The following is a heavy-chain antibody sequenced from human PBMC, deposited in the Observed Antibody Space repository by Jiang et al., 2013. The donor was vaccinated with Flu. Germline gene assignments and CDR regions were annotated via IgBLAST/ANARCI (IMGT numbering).Heavy chain of an antibody. CDR2: THPLSLGIA. J-gene: IGHJ4*02. CDR3: ARGLDYDILTGYYTVSLYFDY. D-gene: IGHD3-9*01. CDR1: FSSYT. Sequence: FSSYTISWVRQAPGQGLEWMGRTHPLSLGIANYAQKFQGRVTITADKSTSTAYMELSSLRSEDTAVYYCARGLDYDILTGYYTVSLYFDYWGQGTLVTVSS. V-gene: IGHV1-69*02.